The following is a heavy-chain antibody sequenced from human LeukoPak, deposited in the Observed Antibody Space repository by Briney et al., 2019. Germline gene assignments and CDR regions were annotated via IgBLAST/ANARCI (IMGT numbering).Heavy chain of an antibody. CDR3: ARPLRSIYGSGSYVY. CDR2: INHSGST. V-gene: IGHV4-34*01. Sequence: TSSETLSLTCAVYGGSFSGYYWSWIRQPPGKGLEWIGEINHSGSTNYNPSLKSRVTISVDTSKNQFSLKLSSVTAADTAVYYCARPLRSIYGSGSYVYWGQGTLVTVSS. J-gene: IGHJ4*02. D-gene: IGHD3-10*01. CDR1: GGSFSGYY.